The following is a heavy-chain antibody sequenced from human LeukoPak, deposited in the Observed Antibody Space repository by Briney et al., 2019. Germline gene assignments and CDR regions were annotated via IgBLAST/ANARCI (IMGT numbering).Heavy chain of an antibody. CDR1: GYTFTNYG. Sequence: ASVKVSCKASGYTFTNYGITWVRQAPGQGLEWMGWINTYNGNTNYAQKLQGRVTMTTDTSTSTAYMELRSLRSDDTAVYYCARGDSGYDFAPFDYWGQGTLVTVSS. V-gene: IGHV1-18*01. CDR3: ARGDSGYDFAPFDY. CDR2: INTYNGNT. D-gene: IGHD5-12*01. J-gene: IGHJ4*02.